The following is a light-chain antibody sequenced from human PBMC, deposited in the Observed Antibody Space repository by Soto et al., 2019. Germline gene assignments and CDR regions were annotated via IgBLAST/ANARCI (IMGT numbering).Light chain of an antibody. CDR1: SSNIGSHF. V-gene: IGLV1-47*01. J-gene: IGLJ3*02. Sequence: QSVLTQPPSASGTPGQSLTISCSGSSSNIGSHFVYWYQHLPGTAPKLLIFRDGQRPSGVPARFFGSKSGTSASLAITGLRSEEGADYYCAGWDPSLTGWVFGGGTKVTVL. CDR2: RDG. CDR3: AGWDPSLTGWV.